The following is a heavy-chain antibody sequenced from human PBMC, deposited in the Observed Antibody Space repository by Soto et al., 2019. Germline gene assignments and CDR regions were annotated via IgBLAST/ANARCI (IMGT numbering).Heavy chain of an antibody. CDR1: GGSISSGGYS. CDR2: IYHSGST. J-gene: IGHJ4*02. D-gene: IGHD2-21*02. CDR3: ARATVTVYYLDY. V-gene: IGHV4-30-2*01. Sequence: SETLSLTCAVSGGSISSGGYSWSWIRHPPGKGLEWIGYIYHSGSTYYNPSLKSRVTISVDRSKNQFSLKLRSVTAADTAVYYCARATVTVYYLDYWGQGTPVTVSS.